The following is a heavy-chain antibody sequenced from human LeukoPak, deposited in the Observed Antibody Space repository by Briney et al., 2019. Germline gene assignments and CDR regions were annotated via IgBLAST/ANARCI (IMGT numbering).Heavy chain of an antibody. V-gene: IGHV4-39*07. J-gene: IGHJ4*02. D-gene: IGHD4-11*01. CDR3: ATQHSLTTGGGY. CDR1: GGSISSSSYY. Sequence: SETLSLTCTVSGGSISSSSYYWGWIRQPPGKGLEWIGSIYYSGGTYYNPSLKSRVTISVDTSKNQFSLKLSSVTAADTAVYYCATQHSLTTGGGYWGQGTLDTVSS. CDR2: IYYSGGT.